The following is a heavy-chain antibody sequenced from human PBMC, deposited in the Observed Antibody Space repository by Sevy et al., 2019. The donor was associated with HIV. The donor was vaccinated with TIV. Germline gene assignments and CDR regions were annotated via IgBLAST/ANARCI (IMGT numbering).Heavy chain of an antibody. D-gene: IGHD2-21*01. Sequence: GGSLRLSCAGSGFTFSTYAMHWVRQTPGRGLEWVSTISYDGFNKYYRDSVKGRFAISRDNSKNTQYLQMNSLRVEDTAVYYCVIPFSGGGGGYWGQGTLVTVSP. CDR1: GFTFSTYA. CDR3: VIPFSGGGGGY. V-gene: IGHV3-30*09. J-gene: IGHJ4*02. CDR2: ISYDGFNK.